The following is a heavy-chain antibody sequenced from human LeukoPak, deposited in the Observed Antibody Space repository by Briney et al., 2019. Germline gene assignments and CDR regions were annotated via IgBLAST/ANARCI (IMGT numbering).Heavy chain of an antibody. CDR3: ARSEKIYCGGVCDNYHMDV. D-gene: IGHD2-21*02. CDR2: ISDYSGTA. V-gene: IGHV1-18*01. CDR1: GYTFMSYG. J-gene: IGHJ6*03. Sequence: GASVKVSCKASGYTFMSYGISWVRQAPGQGLEWMGWISDYSGTANYAQKFQGRVTMTTDTSTSTAYMELRSLRSEDTAVYYCARSEKIYCGGVCDNYHMDVWGKGTTVTVSS.